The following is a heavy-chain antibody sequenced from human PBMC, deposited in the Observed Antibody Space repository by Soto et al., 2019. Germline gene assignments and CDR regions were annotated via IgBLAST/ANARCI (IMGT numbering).Heavy chain of an antibody. V-gene: IGHV1-69*06. Sequence: SVKVSCKASGGTFSSYAISWVRQAPGQGLEWMGGIIPIFGTANYAQKFQGRVTITADKSTSTAYMELSNLRSEDTAVYYCLRYCSSTSCSPDYYYGMDVWGQGTTVTVSS. CDR3: LRYCSSTSCSPDYYYGMDV. J-gene: IGHJ6*02. CDR1: GGTFSSYA. CDR2: IIPIFGTA. D-gene: IGHD2-2*01.